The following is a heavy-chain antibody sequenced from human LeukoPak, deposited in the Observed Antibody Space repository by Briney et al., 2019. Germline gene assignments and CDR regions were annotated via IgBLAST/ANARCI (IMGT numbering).Heavy chain of an antibody. CDR3: AKPGIAVAGTGD. D-gene: IGHD6-19*01. CDR2: ISSSSSTI. Sequence: GGSLRLPCAASGFTFSSYSMNWVRQAPGKGLEWVSYISSSSSTIYYADSVKGRFTISRDNSKNTLYLQMNSLRAEDTAVYYCAKPGIAVAGTGDWGQGTLVTVSS. J-gene: IGHJ4*02. V-gene: IGHV3-48*01. CDR1: GFTFSSYS.